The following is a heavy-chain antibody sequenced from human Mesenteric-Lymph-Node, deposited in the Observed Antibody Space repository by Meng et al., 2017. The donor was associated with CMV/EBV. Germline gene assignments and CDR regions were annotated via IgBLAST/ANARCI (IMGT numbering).Heavy chain of an antibody. CDR3: ARLARYCSSTSCPRTGFQH. V-gene: IGHV4-61*01. J-gene: IGHJ1*01. CDR2: IYYSGST. D-gene: IGHD2-2*01. CDR1: SSGSYY. Sequence: SSGSYYWSWIRQPPGKGLEWIGYIYYSGSTNYNPSLKSRVTISVDTSKNQFSLKLSSVTAADTAVYYCARLARYCSSTSCPRTGFQHWGQGTLVTVSS.